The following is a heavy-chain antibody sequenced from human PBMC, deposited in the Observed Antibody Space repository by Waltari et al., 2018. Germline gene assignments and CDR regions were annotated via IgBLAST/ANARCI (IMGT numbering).Heavy chain of an antibody. CDR1: GFTFSSYA. Sequence: QVQLVESGGGVVQPGRSLRLSCAASGFTFSSYAMHWVRQAPGKGLEGVAVISYDGSNKYYADSVKGRFTISRDNSKNTLYLQMNSLRAEDTAVYYCAREWLSPFDYWGQGTLVTVSS. J-gene: IGHJ4*02. CDR2: ISYDGSNK. V-gene: IGHV3-30-3*01. CDR3: AREWLSPFDY. D-gene: IGHD3-22*01.